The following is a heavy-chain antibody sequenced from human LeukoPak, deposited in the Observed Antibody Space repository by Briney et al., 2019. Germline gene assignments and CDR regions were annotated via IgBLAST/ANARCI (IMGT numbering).Heavy chain of an antibody. D-gene: IGHD2-2*01. CDR3: ARDQGYCSSTSCFDAGY. J-gene: IGHJ4*02. V-gene: IGHV1-2*02. CDR2: INPNSGGT. Sequence: ASVKVSCKASGYTFTSYYMHWVRQAPGQGLDWMGMINPNSGGTNYAQKFQGRVTMTRDTSISTAYMELSRLRSDDTAVYYCARDQGYCSSTSCFDAGYWGQGTLVTVSS. CDR1: GYTFTSYY.